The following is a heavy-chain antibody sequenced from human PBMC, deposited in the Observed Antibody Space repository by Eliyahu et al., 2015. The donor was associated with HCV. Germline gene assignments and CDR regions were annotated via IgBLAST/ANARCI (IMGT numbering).Heavy chain of an antibody. J-gene: IGHJ4*02. CDR1: GXTFXNAW. CDR2: IRANGDGGTT. D-gene: IGHD3-10*02. CDR3: VADVPTPLAQIDY. Sequence: EVQLVESGGGLVKPGXSLRLSCAAXGXTFXNAWMSWVRQAPGKGLEWVGRIRANGDGGTTDYAAPVXGRFTISRDDSESTLHLQMNTLRTEDAAIYYCVADVPTPLAQIDYWGPGTLVTVSS. V-gene: IGHV3-15*01.